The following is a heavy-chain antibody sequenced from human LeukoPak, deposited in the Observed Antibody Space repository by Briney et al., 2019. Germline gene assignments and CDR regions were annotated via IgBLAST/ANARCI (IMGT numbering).Heavy chain of an antibody. CDR2: IKQDGSEK. J-gene: IGHJ5*02. Sequence: PGGSLRLSCAASGFTFSSYGMSWVRQAPGKGLEWVANIKQDGSEKYYVDSVKGRFTISRANAKNSLYLKMNSLRAEDTAVYYCARDQLLWFGELEAGNWFDPWGQGTLVTVSS. CDR3: ARDQLLWFGELEAGNWFDP. V-gene: IGHV3-7*01. CDR1: GFTFSSYG. D-gene: IGHD3-10*01.